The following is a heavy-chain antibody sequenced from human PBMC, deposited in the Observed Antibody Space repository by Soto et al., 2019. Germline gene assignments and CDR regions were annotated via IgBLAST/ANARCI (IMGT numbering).Heavy chain of an antibody. V-gene: IGHV6-1*01. CDR2: TYYRSKWYN. Sequence: QAQLQQSGPGLVKPSQTLSLTCAISGDSVSSKSATWSWIRQSPSRGLEWLGRTYYRSKWYNDYAVSAIGRIVINSDTSKNQFSLQLNSVTPEDTAVYYCARDGSGFHWYFDLWGRGTPDTVSS. CDR3: ARDGSGFHWYFDL. J-gene: IGHJ2*01. D-gene: IGHD5-12*01. CDR1: GDSVSSKSAT.